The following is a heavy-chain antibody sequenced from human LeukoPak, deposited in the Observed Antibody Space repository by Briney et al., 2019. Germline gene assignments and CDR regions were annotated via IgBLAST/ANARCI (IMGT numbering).Heavy chain of an antibody. J-gene: IGHJ6*02. CDR1: GFTFSSYA. Sequence: GRSLRLSCAASGFTFSSYAMHWVRQAPGKGLEWVAVISYDGSNKYYADSVKGRFTISRDNSKNTLYLQMSSLRAEDTAVYYCAREDIVVVPAAISYGMDVWGQGTTVTVSS. CDR2: ISYDGSNK. D-gene: IGHD2-2*02. CDR3: AREDIVVVPAAISYGMDV. V-gene: IGHV3-30-3*01.